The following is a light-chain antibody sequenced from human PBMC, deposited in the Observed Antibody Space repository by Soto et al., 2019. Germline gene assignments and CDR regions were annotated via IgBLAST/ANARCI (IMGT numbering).Light chain of an antibody. Sequence: DIQMTQSPSTLSASVGDRVTITCRASQSISNWLAWYQQKPGKAPKLLIYDASSLEIGVPSRFSGSGSRAEFTLTISSLQPDDFATYYCQQYYSYSFCQGTKVEIK. CDR1: QSISNW. V-gene: IGKV1-5*01. J-gene: IGKJ1*01. CDR3: QQYYSYS. CDR2: DAS.